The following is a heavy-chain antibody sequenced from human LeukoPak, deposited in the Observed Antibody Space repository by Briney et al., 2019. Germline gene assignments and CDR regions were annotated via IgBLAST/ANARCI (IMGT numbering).Heavy chain of an antibody. CDR2: ISGDGSDT. CDR3: ARERLSYCGGDCP. CDR1: GFTFRSYA. J-gene: IGHJ5*02. V-gene: IGHV3-74*01. Sequence: PGGSLRLSCAASGFTFRSYAMHWVRHGPGSGPVWVSCISGDGSDTLYADSVKGRFTISRDNARNTVYLQMSNLGAEDTAVYYCARERLSYCGGDCPWGQGTQVTVSS. D-gene: IGHD2-21*02.